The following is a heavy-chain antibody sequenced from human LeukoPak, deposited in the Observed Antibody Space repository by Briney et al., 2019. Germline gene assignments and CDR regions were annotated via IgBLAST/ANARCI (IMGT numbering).Heavy chain of an antibody. Sequence: GGSLRLSCAASGFTFSSYWMSWVRQAPGKGLEWVANIKQDGSEEYYADSVRGRFTISRDNAKNSLYLQMNSLRAEDTAVYYCARGRIPVATYLWGQGTLVTVSS. D-gene: IGHD5-12*01. CDR3: ARGRIPVATYL. CDR1: GFTFSSYW. CDR2: IKQDGSEE. J-gene: IGHJ5*02. V-gene: IGHV3-7*01.